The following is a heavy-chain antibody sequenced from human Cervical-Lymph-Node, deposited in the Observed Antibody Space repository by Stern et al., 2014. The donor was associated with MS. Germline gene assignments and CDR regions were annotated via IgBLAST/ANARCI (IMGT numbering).Heavy chain of an antibody. CDR1: GGSVSSGIYY. V-gene: IGHV4-61*01. CDR3: ARTYSRGWCFDY. Sequence: QVQLQESGPGLVKPSETLSLTCTVSGGSVSSGIYYWSWIRQPPGKGLEWIGYIYYSGSTNYTPSLKRRVTISVDTSKNQFSLKLSSVTAADAAVYYCARTYSRGWCFDYWGQGTLVTVSS. CDR2: IYYSGST. D-gene: IGHD6-19*01. J-gene: IGHJ4*02.